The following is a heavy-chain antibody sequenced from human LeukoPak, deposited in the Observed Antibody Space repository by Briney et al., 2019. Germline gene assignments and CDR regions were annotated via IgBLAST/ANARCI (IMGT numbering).Heavy chain of an antibody. D-gene: IGHD4-17*01. CDR1: GFTVSSNY. V-gene: IGHV3-66*01. J-gene: IGHJ1*01. CDR2: IYSGGST. CDR3: ARAGPTVTHAEYFQH. Sequence: PGGSLRLSCAASGFTVSSNYMSWVRQAPGKGLEWVSVIYSGGSTYYADSVKGRFTISRDNSKNTLYLQMNSLRAEDTAVYYCARAGPTVTHAEYFQHWGQGTLVTVSS.